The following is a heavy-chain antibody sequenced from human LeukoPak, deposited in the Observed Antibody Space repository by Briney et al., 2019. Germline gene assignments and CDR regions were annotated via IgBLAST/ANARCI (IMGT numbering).Heavy chain of an antibody. CDR1: GFTFSDSY. CDR2: ISSSSSYT. J-gene: IGHJ4*02. V-gene: IGHV3-11*05. D-gene: IGHD5-12*01. Sequence: GGSLRLSCAAAGFTFSDSYMSWIRQAPGKGLEWVSDISSSSSYTNYADSVKGRFTISRDNAKNSLYLQMNGLRVEDTAVYYCARDPVDVSITPIYWGQGTLVTVSS. CDR3: ARDPVDVSITPIY.